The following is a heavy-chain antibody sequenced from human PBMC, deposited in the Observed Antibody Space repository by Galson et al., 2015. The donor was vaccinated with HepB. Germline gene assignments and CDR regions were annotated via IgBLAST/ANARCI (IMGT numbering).Heavy chain of an antibody. CDR2: IYSGGST. Sequence: SLRLSCAASGFTVSSNYMSWVRQAPGKGLEWVSVIYSGGSTYYADSVKGRFTISRDNSKNTLYLQMNSLRAEDTAVYYCAREVRGWYVDYWGQGTLVTVSS. V-gene: IGHV3-66*02. CDR3: AREVRGWYVDY. J-gene: IGHJ4*02. CDR1: GFTVSSNY. D-gene: IGHD6-19*01.